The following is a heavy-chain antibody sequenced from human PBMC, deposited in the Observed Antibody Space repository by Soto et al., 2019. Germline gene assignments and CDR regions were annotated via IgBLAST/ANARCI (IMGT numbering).Heavy chain of an antibody. CDR2: LYPGDSDT. J-gene: IGHJ5*02. CDR3: ARGYCTATICDPWFDP. V-gene: IGHV5-51*01. D-gene: IGHD2-8*02. Sequence: PGESLKISCQGSGYAFSSYWIAWVRQMPGKGLEWMGILYPGDSDTRYSPSFQGQVTISVDKSITTAYLQWSSLKASDTAMYYCARGYCTATICDPWFDPWGQGTLVTVSS. CDR1: GYAFSSYW.